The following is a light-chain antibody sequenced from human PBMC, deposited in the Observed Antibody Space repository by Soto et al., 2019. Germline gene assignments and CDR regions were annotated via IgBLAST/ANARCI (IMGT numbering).Light chain of an antibody. Sequence: DIVMTQSPLSLPVTPGEPASISCRSSQSLLDSSGNNYLDWYLQKPGQSPQVLIYLGSNRASGVPDRFSGSGSCTDFTLKISRVEAEDVGVYYCMQAVQTPPTFGQGTKVEIK. CDR3: MQAVQTPPT. CDR2: LGS. J-gene: IGKJ1*01. V-gene: IGKV2-28*01. CDR1: QSLLDSSGNNY.